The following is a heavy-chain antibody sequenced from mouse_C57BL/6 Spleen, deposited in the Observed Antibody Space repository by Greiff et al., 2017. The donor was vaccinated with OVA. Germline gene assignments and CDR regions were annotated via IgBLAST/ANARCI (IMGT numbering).Heavy chain of an antibody. CDR2: IDPSDSYT. CDR1: GYTFTSYW. Sequence: QVQLQQPGAELVKPGASVKLSCKASGYTFTSYWMQWVKQRPGQGLEWIGEIDPSDSYTNYNQKFKGKATLTVDTSSSTAYMQLSSLTSEDSAVYYCARSYYGSRIAYWGQGTLVTVSA. D-gene: IGHD1-1*01. J-gene: IGHJ3*01. V-gene: IGHV1-50*01. CDR3: ARSYYGSRIAY.